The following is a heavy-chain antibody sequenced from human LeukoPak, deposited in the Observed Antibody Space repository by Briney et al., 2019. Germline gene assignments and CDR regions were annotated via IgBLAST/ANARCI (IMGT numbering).Heavy chain of an antibody. CDR2: VYYSGST. J-gene: IGHJ4*02. Sequence: SETLSLTCTVSGGSISSYYWSWIRQPPGKGLEWIGCVYYSGSTNYNPSLKSRVTISVGTSKNQFSLKLSSVTAADTAVYYCARGTGTAVYWGQGTLVTVSS. D-gene: IGHD6-19*01. V-gene: IGHV4-59*01. CDR1: GGSISSYY. CDR3: ARGTGTAVY.